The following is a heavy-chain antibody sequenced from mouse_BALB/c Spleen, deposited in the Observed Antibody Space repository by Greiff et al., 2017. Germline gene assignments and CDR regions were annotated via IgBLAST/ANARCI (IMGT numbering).Heavy chain of an antibody. CDR2: LSNGGGST. J-gene: IGHJ1*01. CDR3: ERHKDGNDSDGDFEV. D-gene: IGHD2-2*01. Sequence: EVQLVESGGGLVQPGGSLKLSCAASGFTFSSYTMSWVRQTPEKKLEWVAYLSNGGGSTYYPDTVKGRFTISRDNAKITLYMHMSSLKSEDTAMYYCERHKDGNDSDGDFEVGGAGTTVTVSS. CDR1: GFTFSSYT. V-gene: IGHV5-12-2*01.